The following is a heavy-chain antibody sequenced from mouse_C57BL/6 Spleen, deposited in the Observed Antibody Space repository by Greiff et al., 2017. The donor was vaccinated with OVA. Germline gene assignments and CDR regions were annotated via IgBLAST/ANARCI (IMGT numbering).Heavy chain of an antibody. J-gene: IGHJ3*01. V-gene: IGHV2-2*01. Sequence: VQLMESGPGLVQPSPSLSITCTASGFSLTSYGVHWVRQSPGQGLEWLGVIWSGGSTDYNAAFIARLSISKDNSKSQVFFKMNSRQADDTAIYYCARHWDYDKAWFAYWGQGTLVTVSA. D-gene: IGHD2-4*01. CDR3: ARHWDYDKAWFAY. CDR1: GFSLTSYG. CDR2: IWSGGST.